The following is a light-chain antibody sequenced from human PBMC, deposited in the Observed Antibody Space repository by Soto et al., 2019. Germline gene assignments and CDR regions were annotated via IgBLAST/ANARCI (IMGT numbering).Light chain of an antibody. J-gene: IGKJ5*01. CDR2: AAS. V-gene: IGKV1-8*01. Sequence: AIRMTQSPSSFSASTGDRVTITCRASQGISSYLAWYQQKPGKAPKLLIYAASTVQSGVPSRFSGSGSGTEFTLTISCLQSEDFAIYYCQQYYSYPRTFGQGTRLEMK. CDR3: QQYYSYPRT. CDR1: QGISSY.